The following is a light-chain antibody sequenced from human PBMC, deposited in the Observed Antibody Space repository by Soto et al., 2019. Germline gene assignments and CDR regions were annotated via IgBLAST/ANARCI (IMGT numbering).Light chain of an antibody. CDR3: QQANSFPLT. V-gene: IGKV1-12*01. J-gene: IGKJ4*01. CDR1: QAIRSW. CDR2: AAS. Sequence: DIQMTQSPASVSASVGDRVTITCRAIQAIRSWLAWYQQKTGKAPKLLIYAASSLQSGVPSRFSGSGSGTDFTLTISSLQPEEFATYYWQQANSFPLTFGGGTKVEI.